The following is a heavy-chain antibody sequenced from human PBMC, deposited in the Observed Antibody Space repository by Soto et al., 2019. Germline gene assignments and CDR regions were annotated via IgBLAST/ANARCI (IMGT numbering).Heavy chain of an antibody. D-gene: IGHD6-19*01. Sequence: SVKVSCKASGGTFSSYAISWVRPAPGQGLEWMGGIIPIFGTANYAQKFQGRVTITADKSTSTAYMELSSLRSEDTAVYYCARDPFGPSVADDYWGQGTLVTVSS. CDR2: IIPIFGTA. CDR1: GGTFSSYA. V-gene: IGHV1-69*06. J-gene: IGHJ4*02. CDR3: ARDPFGPSVADDY.